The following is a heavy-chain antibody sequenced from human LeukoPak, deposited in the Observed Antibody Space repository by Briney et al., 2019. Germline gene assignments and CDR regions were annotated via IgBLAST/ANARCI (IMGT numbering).Heavy chain of an antibody. CDR2: VSQSGST. J-gene: IGHJ4*02. CDR3: ARSGINDYSRF. CDR1: GYSLRNGYH. D-gene: IGHD4-11*01. Sequence: SETLSLSCTVSGYSLRNGYHWAWFRQPPGKGLEWIGSVSQSGSTYDNPSLKSRVTMSMDTSKNQFSVKMRAVTAADTAVYYSARSGINDYSRFWGQGILVTVSS. V-gene: IGHV4-38-2*02.